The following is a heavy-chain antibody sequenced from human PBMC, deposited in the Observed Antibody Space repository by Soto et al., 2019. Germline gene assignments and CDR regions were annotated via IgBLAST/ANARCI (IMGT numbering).Heavy chain of an antibody. CDR1: GFTFRDYQ. V-gene: IGHV3-30-3*01. Sequence: QVQLVESGGGVVRPGRSLRLSCAASGFTFRDYQMHWVRQSPGKGLEWVAVISHDGSNEYYTDSVKGRFTISRDNSKNTLYLQMNNLRPNETAVYYCATVAVRICITLGGPLYWGQGVLVTVSS. CDR3: ATVAVRICITLGGPLY. J-gene: IGHJ4*02. CDR2: ISHDGSNE. D-gene: IGHD3-3*02.